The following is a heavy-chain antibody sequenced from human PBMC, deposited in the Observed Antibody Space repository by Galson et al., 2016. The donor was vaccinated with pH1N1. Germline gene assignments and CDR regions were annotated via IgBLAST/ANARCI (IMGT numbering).Heavy chain of an antibody. V-gene: IGHV1-18*01. CDR2: VSTSNGNT. D-gene: IGHD6-19*01. Sequence: SVKVSCKASGYTFTSYGISWVRQAPGQGLEFMGWVSTSNGNTRFAQKFQGRVTLTTDTSTSTAYMELRSLRSDDTAVYYCAGLGASVGGTTYWGQGTLVTVSS. J-gene: IGHJ4*02. CDR3: AGLGASVGGTTY. CDR1: GYTFTSYG.